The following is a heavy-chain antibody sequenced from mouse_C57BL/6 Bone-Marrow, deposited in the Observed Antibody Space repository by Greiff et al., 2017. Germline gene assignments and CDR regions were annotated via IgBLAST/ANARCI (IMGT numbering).Heavy chain of an antibody. CDR3: ARAGVGNPFAY. CDR2: IDPSDSYT. D-gene: IGHD2-1*01. CDR1: GYTFTSYW. V-gene: IGHV1-69*01. J-gene: IGHJ3*01. Sequence: QVQLQQPGAELVMPGASVKLSCKASGYTFTSYWMHWVKQRPGQGLEWIGEIDPSDSYTNYNQKFKGKSTLTVDKSSSTAYMQRSSLTSEDSAVYYCARAGVGNPFAYWGQGTLVTVSA.